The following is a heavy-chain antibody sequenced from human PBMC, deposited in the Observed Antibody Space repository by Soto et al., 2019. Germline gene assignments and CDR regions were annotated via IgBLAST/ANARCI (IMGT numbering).Heavy chain of an antibody. CDR3: VREGRGSFDF. V-gene: IGHV3-23*01. CDR1: GFIFTNYA. Sequence: VQVSESGGGLVRPGGSLRLSCAASGFIFTNYAVNWVRQAPGKGLEWVSVIGGRGNSAYYADSVQGRFTISRDNSKNTLSLQMSSLTADDTAIYYCVREGRGSFDFWGRGTMVTVSS. CDR2: IGGRGNSA. D-gene: IGHD5-12*01. J-gene: IGHJ3*01.